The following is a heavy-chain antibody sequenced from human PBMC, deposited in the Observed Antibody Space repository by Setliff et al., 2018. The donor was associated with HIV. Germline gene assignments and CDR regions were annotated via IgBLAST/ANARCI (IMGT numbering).Heavy chain of an antibody. V-gene: IGHV4-34*01. J-gene: IGHJ4*03. CDR1: GGSFSGYY. Sequence: SETLSLTCAVYGGSFSGYYWSWIRQSPEKGLEWIGEIHHSRRTNYSPSLKSRISLSVDTSKNQFSLKLRSVTAADTAVYYCARSPQGGYFDYWGQGTLVTVSS. CDR3: ARSPQGGYFDY. CDR2: IHHSRRT.